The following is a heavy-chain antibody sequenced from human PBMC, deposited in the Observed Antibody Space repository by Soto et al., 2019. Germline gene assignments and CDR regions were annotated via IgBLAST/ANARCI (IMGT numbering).Heavy chain of an antibody. V-gene: IGHV3-48*03. D-gene: IGHD3-16*01. CDR3: AREDYVWGTPFDY. CDR2: ISSSGSTI. CDR1: GFTFSSYE. J-gene: IGHJ4*02. Sequence: EVQLVESGGGLVQPGGSLRLSCAASGFTFSSYEMNWVRQAPGKGLEWVSYISSSGSTIYYADSVKGRFTISRDNATNSLYLQMNSLRAEDTAVYYCAREDYVWGTPFDYWGQGTLVTVSS.